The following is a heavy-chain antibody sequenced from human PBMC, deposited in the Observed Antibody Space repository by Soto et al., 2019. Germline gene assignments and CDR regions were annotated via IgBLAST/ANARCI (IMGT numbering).Heavy chain of an antibody. CDR2: INAGNGNT. V-gene: IGHV1-3*01. D-gene: IGHD3-9*01. CDR3: ARNYDILTGYSLTYYVDS. J-gene: IGHJ4*02. CDR1: GYTFTSYA. Sequence: QVQLVQSGAEVKKPGASVKVSCKASGYTFTSYAMHWVRQAPGQRLEWMGWINAGNGNTKYSQKFQGRVTITRDTSGSTAYMELGSLRSEDTAVYCCARNYDILTGYSLTYYVDSWGQGTLVTVSS.